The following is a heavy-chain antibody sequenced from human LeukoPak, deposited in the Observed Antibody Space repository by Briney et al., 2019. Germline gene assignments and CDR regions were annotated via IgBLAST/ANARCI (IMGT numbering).Heavy chain of an antibody. CDR3: ANAYNSGWDYFDC. D-gene: IGHD6-19*01. J-gene: IGHJ4*02. CDR2: ISGSGSNT. Sequence: PGGSLRLSCAGSGFTFNRYAMSCVRQAPGKGLEWVSAISGSGSNTKYADSVKGRFTISRDNSKNTLYLQMNGLRAEDTAVYYCANAYNSGWDYFDCWGQGTLVTVSS. V-gene: IGHV3-23*01. CDR1: GFTFNRYA.